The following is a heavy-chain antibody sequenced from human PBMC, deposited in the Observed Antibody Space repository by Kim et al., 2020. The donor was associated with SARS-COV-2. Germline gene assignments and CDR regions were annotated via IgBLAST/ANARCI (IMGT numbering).Heavy chain of an antibody. J-gene: IGHJ3*02. V-gene: IGHV4-31*02. Sequence: KSRVTISVDTSKNQFSLKLSSVTAADPAVYYCARVEGITIFGVVIIGAFDIWGQGTMVTVSS. D-gene: IGHD3-3*01. CDR3: ARVEGITIFGVVIIGAFDI.